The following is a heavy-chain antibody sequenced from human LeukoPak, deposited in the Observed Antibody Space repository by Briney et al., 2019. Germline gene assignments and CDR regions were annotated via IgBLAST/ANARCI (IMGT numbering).Heavy chain of an antibody. CDR3: TTAVAGTPYYYYYMDV. J-gene: IGHJ6*03. D-gene: IGHD6-19*01. CDR2: IKSKTDGGTT. CDR1: GFAFSSYA. V-gene: IGHV3-15*01. Sequence: GGSLRLSCAASGFAFSSYAMSWVRQAPGKGLEWVGRIKSKTDGGTTDYAAPVKGRFTISRDDSKNTLYLQMNSLKTEDTAVYYCTTAVAGTPYYYYYMDVWGKGTTVTISS.